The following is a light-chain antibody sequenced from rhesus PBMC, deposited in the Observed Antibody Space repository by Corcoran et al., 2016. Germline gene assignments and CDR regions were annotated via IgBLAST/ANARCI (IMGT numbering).Light chain of an antibody. V-gene: IGKV1-43*01. Sequence: DIHMTQSPSSLSASAGDTVTITCRASQGISTYLNWYQQKPGKAPKRLIYAASSLESGVPSRFSGSGSGTEFTLTISSLQPEDFATYYCLQYNSNPYNFGQGTKVEIK. CDR1: QGISTY. CDR2: AAS. CDR3: LQYNSNPYN. J-gene: IGKJ2*01.